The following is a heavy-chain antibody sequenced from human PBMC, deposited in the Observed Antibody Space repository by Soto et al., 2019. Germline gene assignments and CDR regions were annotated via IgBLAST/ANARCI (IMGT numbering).Heavy chain of an antibody. CDR3: ARGQVAIVATH. CDR2: IKDGGIT. J-gene: IGHJ1*01. CDR1: GGSVNGYF. D-gene: IGHD5-12*01. V-gene: IGHV4-34*01. Sequence: QVQLQQWGAGLLKPSETLSLTCAVYGGSVNGYFWCWIRQPPEKGLEWIGEIKDGGITNYSPSLKSRVTISADTSKNQFFLTLKSVTAADTAVYYCARGQVAIVATHWDQGTLVTVSS.